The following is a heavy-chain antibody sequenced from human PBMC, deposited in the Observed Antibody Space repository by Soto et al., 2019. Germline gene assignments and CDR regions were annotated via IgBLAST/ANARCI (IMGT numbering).Heavy chain of an antibody. J-gene: IGHJ4*02. V-gene: IGHV3-20*01. CDR1: GFTFDDYG. CDR2: INWNGGST. CDR3: ARRMITFGGVIDYYFDY. D-gene: IGHD3-16*02. Sequence: GGSLRLSCAASGFTFDDYGMSWVRQAPGKGLEWVSGINWNGGSTGYADSVKGRFTISRDNAKNSLYLQMNSLRAEDTALYHCARRMITFGGVIDYYFDYWGQGTLVTVSS.